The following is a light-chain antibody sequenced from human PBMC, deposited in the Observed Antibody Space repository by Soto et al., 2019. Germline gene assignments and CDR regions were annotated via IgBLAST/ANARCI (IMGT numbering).Light chain of an antibody. CDR1: QTVTSTY. V-gene: IGKV3-20*01. CDR2: GVY. J-gene: IGKJ1*01. CDR3: QPYANFLWT. Sequence: EFVFTQSPGTLSLSPGERCTLSCMASQTVTSTYLAWYQQKPGQAPRLLIYGVYSRPTGIPARFSGSGSGTDFTLTISRLEPEDSAVYFCQPYANFLWTVGQGTKVDIK.